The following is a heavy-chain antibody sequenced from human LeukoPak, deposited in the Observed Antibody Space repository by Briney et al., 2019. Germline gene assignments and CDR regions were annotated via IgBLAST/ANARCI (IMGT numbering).Heavy chain of an antibody. D-gene: IGHD3-22*01. Sequence: GGSLRLSCTPSGFNFCDYGMNWGRQAPGKGVEWVGFIRNLVHGATTDYAASVKGRFTISRDDSKGIVYLQMNYLITEDTAVYYCSRDPHDDSAYDYWGQGTLVIVSS. V-gene: IGHV3-49*04. J-gene: IGHJ4*02. CDR1: GFNFCDYG. CDR2: IRNLVHGATT. CDR3: SRDPHDDSAYDY.